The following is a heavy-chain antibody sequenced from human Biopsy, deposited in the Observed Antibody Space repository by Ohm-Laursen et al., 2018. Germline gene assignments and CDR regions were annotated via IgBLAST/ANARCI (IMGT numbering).Heavy chain of an antibody. Sequence: TLSLTCTVPGGSVSSNTNYWAWIRQPPGKGLEWIGSIFYSGIIYYNPSLKSRVSISLDTSKNQFSLNLNSVTAADTAVYYCARHPTGFWFDPWGQGTLVIVSS. CDR3: ARHPTGFWFDP. J-gene: IGHJ5*02. V-gene: IGHV4-39*01. CDR2: IFYSGII. CDR1: GGSVSSNTNY.